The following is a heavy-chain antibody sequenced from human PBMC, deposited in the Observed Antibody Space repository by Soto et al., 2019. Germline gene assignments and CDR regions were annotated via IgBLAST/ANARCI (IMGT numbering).Heavy chain of an antibody. CDR2: IIPILGIA. D-gene: IGHD5-18*01. CDR3: ARAARGYSYGYDYSYGMDV. CDR1: GGTFSSYT. J-gene: IGHJ6*02. Sequence: QVQLVQSGAEVKKPGSSVKVSCKASGGTFSSYTISWVRQAPGQGLEWMGRIIPILGIANYAQKFQGRVTSTADKSTSTAYMELSSLRSEATAVYYCARAARGYSYGYDYSYGMDVWGQGTTVTVSS. V-gene: IGHV1-69*02.